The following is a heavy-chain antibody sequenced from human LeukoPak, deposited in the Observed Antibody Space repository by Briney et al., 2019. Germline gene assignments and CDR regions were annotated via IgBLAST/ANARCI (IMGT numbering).Heavy chain of an antibody. CDR2: INHSGST. Sequence: SETLSLTCTVSGGSISSYYWSWIRQPPGKGLEWIGEINHSGSTNYNPSLKSRVTISVDTSKNQFSLKLSSVTAADTAVYYCARGRGWLPAPYYFDYWGQGTLVTVSS. D-gene: IGHD2-2*01. CDR1: GGSISSYY. V-gene: IGHV4-34*01. J-gene: IGHJ4*02. CDR3: ARGRGWLPAPYYFDY.